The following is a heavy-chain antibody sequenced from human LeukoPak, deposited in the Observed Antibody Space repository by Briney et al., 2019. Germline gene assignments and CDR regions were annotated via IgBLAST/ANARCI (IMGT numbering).Heavy chain of an antibody. CDR1: GFSFSRYW. V-gene: IGHV3-7*04. CDR2: IKEDGSEK. Sequence: GGSLRLSCAASGFSFSRYWMSWVRQAPGKGLQYIANIKEDGSEKYYVDSVEGRFTISRDNAKNSLSLQMNSLRVEDTAVYYCARDTSAERGQQLANWGQGTLVTVSS. CDR3: ARDTSAERGQQLAN. J-gene: IGHJ4*02. D-gene: IGHD6-13*01.